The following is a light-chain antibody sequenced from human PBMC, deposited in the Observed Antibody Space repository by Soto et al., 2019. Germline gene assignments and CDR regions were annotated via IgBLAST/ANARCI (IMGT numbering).Light chain of an antibody. CDR1: QGISSW. CDR3: QQANSFPIT. V-gene: IGKV1D-12*01. J-gene: IGKJ5*01. CDR2: AAS. Sequence: IQXTXXPXXXXXXXXNXXTITFRASQGISSWLAWYQQKPGKAPKLLIYAASSLQSGVPSRFSGSGSGTDFTLTISSLQLEDFATYYCQQANSFPITFGQGTRLENK.